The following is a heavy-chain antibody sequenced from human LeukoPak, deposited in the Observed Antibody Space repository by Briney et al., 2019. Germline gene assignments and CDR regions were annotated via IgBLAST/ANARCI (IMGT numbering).Heavy chain of an antibody. V-gene: IGHV3-23*01. CDR3: AKDLGMEYSSGWYGPYGMDV. CDR2: ISGSGGST. CDR1: GFTFSSYA. Sequence: GSLRLSCAASGFTFSSYAMSWVRQAPGKGLEWVSAISGSGGSTYYADSVKGRFTISRDNSKNTLYLQMNSLRAEDTAVYYCAKDLGMEYSSGWYGPYGMDVWGQGTTVTVSS. D-gene: IGHD6-19*01. J-gene: IGHJ6*02.